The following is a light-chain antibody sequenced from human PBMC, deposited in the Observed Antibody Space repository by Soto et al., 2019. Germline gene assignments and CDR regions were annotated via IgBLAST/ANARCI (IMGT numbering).Light chain of an antibody. CDR2: DAS. V-gene: IGKV1-5*01. CDR3: QHNGESYS. CDR1: HDLGKW. Sequence: DIQMTQSPSTLSASVGDRVTITCRASHDLGKWLAWYQQKPGKAPKLLVYDASTLHGGVPSRFSGSGSGTLFTLTISGLQDDDFGTYYCQHNGESYSFGQGTAVVI. J-gene: IGKJ2*01.